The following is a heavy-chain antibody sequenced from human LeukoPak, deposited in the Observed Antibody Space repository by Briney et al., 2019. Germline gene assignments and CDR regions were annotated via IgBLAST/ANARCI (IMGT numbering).Heavy chain of an antibody. CDR1: GYTFTGYY. J-gene: IGHJ3*02. V-gene: IGHV1-2*02. CDR2: INPNSGGT. Sequence: GASVKVSCKASGYTFTGYYMHWVRQAPGQGLEWMGWINPNSGGTNYAQKFQGRVTMTRDTSISAAYMELSRLRSDDTAVYYCARADSSSSAFDAFDIWGQGTMVTVSS. CDR3: ARADSSSSAFDAFDI. D-gene: IGHD6-6*01.